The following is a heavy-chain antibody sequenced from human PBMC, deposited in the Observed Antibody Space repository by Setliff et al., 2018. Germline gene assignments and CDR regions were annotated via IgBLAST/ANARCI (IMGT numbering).Heavy chain of an antibody. D-gene: IGHD3-10*01. CDR2: INPNSGGT. CDR3: ARTKGFVDGYLDP. J-gene: IGHJ5*02. V-gene: IGHV1-2*06. Sequence: ASVKVSCKASGYSFINYGITWVRQAPGQGLEWMGRINPNSGGTNYAQKFQGRVTMTRDTSISTAYMEPSRLRSDDTAVYYCARTKGFVDGYLDPWGQGTLVTVSS. CDR1: GYSFINYG.